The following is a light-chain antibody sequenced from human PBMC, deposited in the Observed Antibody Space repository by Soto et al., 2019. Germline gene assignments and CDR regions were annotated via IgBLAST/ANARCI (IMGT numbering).Light chain of an antibody. J-gene: IGKJ5*01. Sequence: EIVLTQSPGTLSLSPGEIATLSFRASQSVSSSYLAWYQQKPGQAPRLLIYGASSRATGIPDRFSGSGSGTDFTLTISRLEPEDFAVYYCQQYGSSPTFGQGTRLEI. CDR3: QQYGSSPT. V-gene: IGKV3-20*01. CDR1: QSVSSSY. CDR2: GAS.